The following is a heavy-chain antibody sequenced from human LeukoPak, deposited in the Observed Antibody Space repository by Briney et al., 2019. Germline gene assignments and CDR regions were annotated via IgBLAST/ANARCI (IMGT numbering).Heavy chain of an antibody. CDR2: INHSGST. V-gene: IGHV4-34*01. J-gene: IGHJ4*02. Sequence: PSETLSLTCAVYGGSFSGYYWSWIRQPPGKGLEWIGEINHSGSTNYNPSLQSRVTISVDTSKNQFSLKLSSVTAADTAVYYCATRSSRKDYWGQGTLVTVSS. CDR3: ATRSSRKDY. CDR1: GGSFSGYY. D-gene: IGHD6-6*01.